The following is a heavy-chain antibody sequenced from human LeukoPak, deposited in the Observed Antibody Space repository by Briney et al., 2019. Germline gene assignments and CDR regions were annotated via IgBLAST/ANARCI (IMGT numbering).Heavy chain of an antibody. CDR2: INHSGST. D-gene: IGHD6-6*01. J-gene: IGHJ3*02. CDR3: ARAPYSSSSGVDAFDI. CDR1: GVSFSGYY. V-gene: IGHV4-34*01. Sequence: SETLSLTCAVYGVSFSGYYWSWIRQPPGKGLEWIGEINHSGSTNYNPSLKSRVTISVDTSKNQFSLKLSSVTAADTAVYYCARAPYSSSSGVDAFDIWGQGTMVTVSS.